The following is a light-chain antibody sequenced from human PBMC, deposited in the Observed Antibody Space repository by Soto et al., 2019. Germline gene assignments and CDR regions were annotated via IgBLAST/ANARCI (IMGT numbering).Light chain of an antibody. Sequence: QSVLSQPPSASGTPGQRVPISCSGSSSNIGRNYIYWYQQLPGTAPKLLIYGNTQRPSGVPDRFSGSKSGTSVSLAISGLRSEEEADYYCAAWDDSRRCYVFGTGTKVTVL. V-gene: IGLV1-47*02. CDR1: SSNIGRNY. J-gene: IGLJ1*01. CDR2: GNT. CDR3: AAWDDSRRCYV.